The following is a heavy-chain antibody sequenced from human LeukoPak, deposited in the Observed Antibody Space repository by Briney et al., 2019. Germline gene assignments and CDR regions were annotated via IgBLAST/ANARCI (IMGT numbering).Heavy chain of an antibody. CDR1: GFTFSSYS. CDR2: ISSSSSYI. J-gene: IGHJ4*02. D-gene: IGHD6-13*01. CDR3: ARDGGRQQLALDY. V-gene: IGHV3-21*01. Sequence: PGGSLRLSCAASGFTFSSYSMNWVRQAPGKGLEWVSSISSSSSYIYYADSVKGRFTISRDNAKNSLYLQMNSLRAEDTAGYYCARDGGRQQLALDYWGQGTLVTVSS.